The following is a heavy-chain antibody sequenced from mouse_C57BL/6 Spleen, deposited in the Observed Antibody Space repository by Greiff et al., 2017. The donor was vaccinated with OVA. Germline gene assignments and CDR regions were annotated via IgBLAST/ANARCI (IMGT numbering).Heavy chain of an antibody. CDR2: IYPGDGDT. CDR3: ARYGSSYGAMDY. J-gene: IGHJ4*01. Sequence: QVQLKQSGAELVKPGASVKISCKASGYAFSSYWMNWVKQRPGKGLEWIGQIYPGDGDTNYNGKFKGKATLTADKSSSTAYMQLSSLTSEDSAVYFCARYGSSYGAMDYWGQGTSVTVSS. D-gene: IGHD1-1*01. CDR1: GYAFSSYW. V-gene: IGHV1-80*01.